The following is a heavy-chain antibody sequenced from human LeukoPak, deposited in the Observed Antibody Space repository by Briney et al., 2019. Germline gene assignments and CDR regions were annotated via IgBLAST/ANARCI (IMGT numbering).Heavy chain of an antibody. D-gene: IGHD6-19*01. CDR3: AKGHRSSSSFFDS. CDR1: SGFA. CDR2: INGRGDDT. V-gene: IGHV3-23*01. J-gene: IGHJ4*02. Sequence: GGSLRLSCAAFSGFAMSWVRQAPGKGLEWVSAINGRGDDTYYPDSVKGRFTISRDNSSNTLYLQMNSLRAEDTAVYYCAKGHRSSSSFFDSWGQGILVTVSS.